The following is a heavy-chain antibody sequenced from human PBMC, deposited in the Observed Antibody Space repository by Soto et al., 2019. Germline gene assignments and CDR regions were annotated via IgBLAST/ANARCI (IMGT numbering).Heavy chain of an antibody. CDR3: ARDKRDLRFLEWSYYFDY. CDR2: ISYDGSNK. V-gene: IGHV3-30-3*01. Sequence: QVQLVKSGGGVVQPGRSLRLSCAASGFTFSSCAMHWVRQAPGKGLEWVALISYDGSNKYYADSVKGRFTISRDNSKNTLYLKMNSLRAEDTAVYYCARDKRDLRFLEWSYYFDYWGQGTLVTVSS. CDR1: GFTFSSCA. D-gene: IGHD3-3*01. J-gene: IGHJ4*02.